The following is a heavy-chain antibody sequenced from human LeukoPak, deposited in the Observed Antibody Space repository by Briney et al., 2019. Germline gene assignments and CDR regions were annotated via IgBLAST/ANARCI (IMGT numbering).Heavy chain of an antibody. V-gene: IGHV3-7*01. Sequence: PGGSLRLSCAVSEFTFSNSWMSWVRQAPGKGLEWVATIKPDGSEKYYVDSVKGRFTISRDNAKNSLYLQMSSLRAEDTAVYYCAAANYFDYWGQGTLATVSS. CDR3: AAANYFDY. J-gene: IGHJ4*02. CDR1: EFTFSNSW. CDR2: IKPDGSEK.